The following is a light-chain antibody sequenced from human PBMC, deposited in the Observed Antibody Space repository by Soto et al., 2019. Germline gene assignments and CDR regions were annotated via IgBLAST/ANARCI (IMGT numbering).Light chain of an antibody. Sequence: DIQMTQTPSSVYASVGARVTVTCRASQGIGSWLAWYQKKPGKAPILLIYAASSLQSGVPSRFSGSGSGTDFTLTIISLQPEDCAIYFCQQANSFPITFGQGTRLEI. CDR1: QGIGSW. V-gene: IGKV1-12*01. J-gene: IGKJ5*01. CDR2: AAS. CDR3: QQANSFPIT.